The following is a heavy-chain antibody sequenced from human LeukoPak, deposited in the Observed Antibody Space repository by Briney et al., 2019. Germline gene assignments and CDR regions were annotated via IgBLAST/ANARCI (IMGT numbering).Heavy chain of an antibody. V-gene: IGHV4-38-2*02. J-gene: IGHJ5*02. CDR3: ARDRFYDILAGYTPYNWFDP. CDR1: GYSISSGYY. Sequence: SETLSLTCAVSGYSISSGYYWGWIRQPPGTGLEWIGSIYHSGSTYYNPSLKSRVTISVDTSKNQFSLKLSSVTAADTAVYYCARDRFYDILAGYTPYNWFDPWGQGTLVTVSS. CDR2: IYHSGST. D-gene: IGHD3-9*01.